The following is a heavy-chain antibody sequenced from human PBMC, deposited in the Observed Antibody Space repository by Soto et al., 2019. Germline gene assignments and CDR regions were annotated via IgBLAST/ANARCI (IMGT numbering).Heavy chain of an antibody. J-gene: IGHJ4*02. V-gene: IGHV3-33*01. CDR1: GFTFSSYG. D-gene: IGHD3-22*01. CDR2: IWYDGSNK. CDR3: ARDPSLNYYDSSGCFYY. Sequence: QVQLVESGGGVVQPGRSLRLSCAASGFTFSSYGMHWVRQAPGKGLEWVAVIWYDGSNKYYADSVKGRFTISRDNSKNTLYLQMNSLRAEDTAVYYCARDPSLNYYDSSGCFYYWGQGTLVTVSS.